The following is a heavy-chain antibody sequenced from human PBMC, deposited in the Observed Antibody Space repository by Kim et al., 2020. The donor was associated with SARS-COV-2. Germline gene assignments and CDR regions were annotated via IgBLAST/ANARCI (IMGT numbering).Heavy chain of an antibody. CDR3: ARDRGPVRGVITRYFDY. J-gene: IGHJ4*02. Sequence: VKGRFTISRDNSKNTLYLQMNSLRAEDTAVYYCARDRGPVRGVITRYFDYWGQGTLVTVSS. V-gene: IGHV3-30*07. D-gene: IGHD3-10*01.